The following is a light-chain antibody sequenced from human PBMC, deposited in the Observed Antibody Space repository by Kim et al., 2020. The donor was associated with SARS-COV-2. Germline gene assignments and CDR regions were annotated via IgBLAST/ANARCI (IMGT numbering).Light chain of an antibody. CDR2: AAS. V-gene: IGKV1-39*01. CDR1: QRISNF. CDR3: QQYYYSPLT. J-gene: IGKJ4*01. Sequence: DTQMTQSPSSLSASVGDRVTITCRASQRISNFLSWYQQKSGRAPKLLIYAASSLQSGVPSRFSGSGSGTDFTLTISSLQPEDFVTYYCQQYYYSPLTFGGGTKVDIK.